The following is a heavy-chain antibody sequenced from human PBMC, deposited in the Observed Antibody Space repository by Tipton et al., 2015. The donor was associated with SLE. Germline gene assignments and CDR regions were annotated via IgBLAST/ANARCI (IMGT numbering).Heavy chain of an antibody. J-gene: IGHJ4*02. CDR2: ISTYNGNT. D-gene: IGHD5-18*01. V-gene: IGHV1-18*01. CDR3: ARVRVDTAMGVFDS. CDR1: GYTFTTYG. Sequence: QLVQSGVEVKKPGASVRVSCKASGYTFTTYGISWVRQAPGQGLEWMGWISTYNGNTNYAQKLQGRVTMTSDTSTSTAYMELRSLRSDDTAIYYCARVRVDTAMGVFDSWGQRTLVTVSP.